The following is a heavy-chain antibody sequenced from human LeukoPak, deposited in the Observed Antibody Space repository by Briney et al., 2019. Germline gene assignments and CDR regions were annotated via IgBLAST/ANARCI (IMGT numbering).Heavy chain of an antibody. D-gene: IGHD1-26*01. CDR3: ARAPGELGFDY. CDR2: IIPIFGTA. J-gene: IGHJ4*02. Sequence: SVKVSCKXPGGTFSSYAISWVRQAPGQGLEWMGRIIPIFGTANYAQKFQGRVTITTDESTSTAYMELSSLRSEDTAVYYCARAPGELGFDYWGQGTLVTVSS. CDR1: GGTFSSYA. V-gene: IGHV1-69*05.